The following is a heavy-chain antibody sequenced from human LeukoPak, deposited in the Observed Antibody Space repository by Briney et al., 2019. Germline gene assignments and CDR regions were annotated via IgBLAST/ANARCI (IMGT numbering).Heavy chain of an antibody. J-gene: IGHJ5*02. CDR3: ARLRSKYWFDP. Sequence: GGSLRLSCAASGFTFSDYYMSWIRQAPGKGLEWVSYSSSSGVYTEYADLVKGRFTISRDNAKNSLYLQMNSLRADDTAVYYCARLRSKYWFDPWGRGTLVTVSS. CDR1: GFTFSDYY. D-gene: IGHD4-11*01. CDR2: SSSSGVYT. V-gene: IGHV3-11*03.